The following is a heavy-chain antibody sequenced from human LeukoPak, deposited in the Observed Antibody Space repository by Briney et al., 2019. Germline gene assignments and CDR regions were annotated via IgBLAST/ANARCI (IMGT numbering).Heavy chain of an antibody. V-gene: IGHV4-59*08. CDR1: GGSISSYY. D-gene: IGHD6-13*01. J-gene: IGHJ3*02. Sequence: PSETLSLTCTVSGGSISSYYWSWIRHPPGKGLELIGYIYYSGSTNYNPSLKSRVTISVDTSKNQFSLKLSSVTAADTAVYYCASQQAAAGKLAFDIWGQGTMVTVSS. CDR3: ASQQAAAGKLAFDI. CDR2: IYYSGST.